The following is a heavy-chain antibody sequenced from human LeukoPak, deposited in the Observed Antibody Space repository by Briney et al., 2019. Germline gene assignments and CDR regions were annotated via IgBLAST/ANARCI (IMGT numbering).Heavy chain of an antibody. J-gene: IGHJ5*02. CDR3: ANPPGIAAAGTGNWFDP. CDR2: IRYDGSNK. CDR1: GFAFSSYG. V-gene: IGHV3-30*02. D-gene: IGHD6-13*01. Sequence: QPGGSLRISCAASGFAFSSYGMHWVRQAPGKRLEWVAFIRYDGSNKYYADSVKGRFTISRDNSKNTLYLQMNSLRAEDTAVYYCANPPGIAAAGTGNWFDPWGQGTLVTVSS.